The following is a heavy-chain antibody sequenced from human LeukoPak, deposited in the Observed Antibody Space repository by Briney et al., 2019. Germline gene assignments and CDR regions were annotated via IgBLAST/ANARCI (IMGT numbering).Heavy chain of an antibody. CDR1: GGSLSGNY. D-gene: IGHD3-22*01. J-gene: IGHJ3*01. Sequence: PLETLSLTCTVSGGSLSGNYWSSIRQPPGKRLEWIGYVSYTGRTKYNPSLQSRVTISIDTSKSQFSLKLTSVTSADTAVYSCARLLDNNISVVPDTFDVWGQGTTVIVSS. CDR2: VSYTGRT. V-gene: IGHV4-59*01. CDR3: ARLLDNNISVVPDTFDV.